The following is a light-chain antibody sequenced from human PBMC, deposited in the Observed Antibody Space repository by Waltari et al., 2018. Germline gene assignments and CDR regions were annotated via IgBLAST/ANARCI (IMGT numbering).Light chain of an antibody. CDR1: QGISSY. J-gene: IGKJ2*01. Sequence: AIRITQSPSSLSASTGDRVTITCRASQGISSYLAWYQQKQGKAPKLLIYAASTLQSGVPSRFSCSGSGTDFTLTISCLQSEDFATYYCQQYDSYPYTFGQGTKLEIK. CDR2: AAS. CDR3: QQYDSYPYT. V-gene: IGKV1-8*01.